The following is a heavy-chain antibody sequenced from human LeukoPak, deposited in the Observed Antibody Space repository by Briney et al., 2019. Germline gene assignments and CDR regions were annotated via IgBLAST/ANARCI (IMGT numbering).Heavy chain of an antibody. V-gene: IGHV4-59*01. CDR3: AREDGGYNPRFDY. J-gene: IGHJ4*02. CDR2: IYYSGST. Sequence: SETLSLTCTVSGGSISSYYWSSIRQPPGKGLELIGYIYYSGSTNYNPSLKSRVTISVDTSKNQFSLKLSSVTAADTAVYYCAREDGGYNPRFDYWGQGTLVTVSS. CDR1: GGSISSYY. D-gene: IGHD5-24*01.